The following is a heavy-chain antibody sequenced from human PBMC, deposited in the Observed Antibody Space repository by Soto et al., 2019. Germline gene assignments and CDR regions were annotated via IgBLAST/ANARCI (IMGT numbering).Heavy chain of an antibody. J-gene: IGHJ5*02. V-gene: IGHV3-30-3*01. CDR2: ISYDGSNK. Sequence: QVQLVESGGGVVQPGRSLRLSCAASGFTFSSYAMHWVRQAPCKGLEWVAVISYDGSNKYYADSVKGRFTISRDNSKNTLYLQMNSLRAEDTAVYYCARTPESRIAAAGSNWFDPWGQGTLVTVSS. CDR3: ARTPESRIAAAGSNWFDP. CDR1: GFTFSSYA. D-gene: IGHD6-13*01.